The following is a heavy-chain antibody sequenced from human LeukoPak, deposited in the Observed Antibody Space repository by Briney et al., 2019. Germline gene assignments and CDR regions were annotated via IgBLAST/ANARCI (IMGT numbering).Heavy chain of an antibody. V-gene: IGHV3-53*01. CDR2: MYTGGTT. D-gene: IGHD3-16*01. CDR3: AKDEATSGGGLAS. J-gene: IGHJ4*02. CDR1: GFSVSATH. Sequence: PGGSLRLSCAASGFSVSATHMSWVRQAPGKGLEWVSAMYTGGTTYYADSVKGRFTIYRDNSKNTLYLQMNSLRAEDTAVYHCAKDEATSGGGLASWGQGTLVSVSS.